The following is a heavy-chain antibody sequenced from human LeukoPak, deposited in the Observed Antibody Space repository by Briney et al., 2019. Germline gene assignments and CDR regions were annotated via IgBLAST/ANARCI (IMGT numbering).Heavy chain of an antibody. V-gene: IGHV1-2*02. Sequence: ASVKVSCKASGYTFTGYYMHWVRQAPGQGLEWMGWINPNSGGTNYAQKSQGRVTMTRDTSISTAYMELSRLRSDDTAVYYCARGSRYSYYGMDVWGQGTTVTVSS. CDR3: ARGSRYSYYGMDV. CDR2: INPNSGGT. D-gene: IGHD5-12*01. J-gene: IGHJ6*02. CDR1: GYTFTGYY.